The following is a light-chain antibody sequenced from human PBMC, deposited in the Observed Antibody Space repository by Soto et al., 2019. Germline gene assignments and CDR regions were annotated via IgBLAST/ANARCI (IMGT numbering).Light chain of an antibody. Sequence: DIQMTQSPSSMSASVGDRVNITCRASQSISSYLNWYQQKPGKAPKLLIYAASSLQSGVPSRFSGSGSGTDFTLTISSLQPEDFATYYCQQSYSTPLTFGGGTNVEIK. CDR1: QSISSY. CDR2: AAS. V-gene: IGKV1-39*01. CDR3: QQSYSTPLT. J-gene: IGKJ4*01.